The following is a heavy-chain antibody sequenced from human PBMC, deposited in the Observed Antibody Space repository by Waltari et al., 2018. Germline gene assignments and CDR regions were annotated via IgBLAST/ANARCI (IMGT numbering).Heavy chain of an antibody. V-gene: IGHV1-69*01. Sequence: QVQLVQSGAEVKKPGSSVKVSCKASGGTFSSYAISWVRQAPGQGLEWMGGVTPMLGTANYAQKLQGRVTITADESTSTAYMELSSLRSEDTAVYYCARGRPPTNYYYGMDVWGQGTTVTVSS. CDR2: VTPMLGTA. CDR1: GGTFSSYA. CDR3: ARGRPPTNYYYGMDV. J-gene: IGHJ6*02.